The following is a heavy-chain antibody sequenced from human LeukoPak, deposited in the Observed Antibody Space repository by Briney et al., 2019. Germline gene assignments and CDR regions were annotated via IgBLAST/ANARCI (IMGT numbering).Heavy chain of an antibody. CDR1: GYTFTSYG. D-gene: IGHD4/OR15-4a*01. CDR3: AGSTPGYGDTDY. CDR2: IIPIFGTA. J-gene: IGHJ4*02. Sequence: GASVKVSCKASGYTFTSYGISWVRQAPGQGLEWMGRIIPIFGTANYAQKFQGRVTITTDESTSTAYMELSSLRSEDTAVYYCAGSTPGYGDTDYWGQGTLVTVSS. V-gene: IGHV1-69*05.